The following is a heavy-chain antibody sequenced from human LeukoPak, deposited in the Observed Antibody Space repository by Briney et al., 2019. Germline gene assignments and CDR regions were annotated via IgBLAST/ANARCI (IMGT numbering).Heavy chain of an antibody. V-gene: IGHV1-18*01. J-gene: IGHJ3*02. Sequence: ASVKVSCKASGYTFTDFPISWVRQAPGQGLEWMGWVSAYNGNTNYAQKLQGRVTSTTDTSTSTAYMELRSLRSDDTAVYYCARGYSRVWYGRAFDIWGQGTMVTVSS. CDR2: VSAYNGNT. CDR1: GYTFTDFP. CDR3: ARGYSRVWYGRAFDI. D-gene: IGHD6-19*01.